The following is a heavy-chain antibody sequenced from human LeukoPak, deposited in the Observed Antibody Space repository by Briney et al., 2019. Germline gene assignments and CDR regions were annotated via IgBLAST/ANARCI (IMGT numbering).Heavy chain of an antibody. D-gene: IGHD2-21*01. J-gene: IGHJ4*02. V-gene: IGHV4-59*11. CDR3: ARALFGRPETLFDY. CDR1: GGSISSHY. Sequence: PSETLSLTCTVSGGSISSHYWSWLRQPPGKGLEWIGYIYYSGSTNYNPSLKSRVTISVDASKNQFSLKLSSVTAADTAVYYCARALFGRPETLFDYWGQGTLVTVSS. CDR2: IYYSGST.